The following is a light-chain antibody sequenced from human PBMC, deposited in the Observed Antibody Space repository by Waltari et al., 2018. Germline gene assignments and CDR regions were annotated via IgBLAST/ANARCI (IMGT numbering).Light chain of an antibody. J-gene: IGLJ2*01. CDR1: KLGDKY. CDR3: QAWDSGSII. V-gene: IGLV3-1*01. Sequence: SYALTQPPSVSVSPGQTASITCSGDKLGDKYACWYQQKPGQSPVMIIYQDTKLPSGIPERFSGSNSGNTATLTISGTQAVDEADYYCQAWDSGSIIFGGGTKLTVL. CDR2: QDT.